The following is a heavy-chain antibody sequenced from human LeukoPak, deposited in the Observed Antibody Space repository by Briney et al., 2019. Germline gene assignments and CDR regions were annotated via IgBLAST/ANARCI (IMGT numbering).Heavy chain of an antibody. CDR1: AYTFTGYY. CDR2: IDPNNADT. Sequence: ASVKVSCKASAYTFTGYYMHWVRQAPGQGLEWMGWIDPNNADTDYAQKFQGRVTMTRDTSISTTYMELSRLTADDTAVYYCARRSRNGLDAFDIWGQGTMVTVSS. CDR3: ARRSRNGLDAFDI. D-gene: IGHD1-14*01. J-gene: IGHJ3*02. V-gene: IGHV1-2*02.